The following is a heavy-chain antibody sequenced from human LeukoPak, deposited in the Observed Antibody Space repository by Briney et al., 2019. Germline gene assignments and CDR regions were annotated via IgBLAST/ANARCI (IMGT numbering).Heavy chain of an antibody. CDR1: GGSISSSSYY. CDR3: ARVAGTNYYYYYMDV. D-gene: IGHD4-17*01. J-gene: IGHJ6*03. V-gene: IGHV4-61*01. CDR2: IYYSGST. Sequence: KPSETLSLTCTVSGGSISSSSYYWSWIRQPPGKGLEWIGYIYYSGSTNYNPSLKSRVTISVDTSKNQFSLKLSSVTAADTAVYYCARVAGTNYYYYYMDVWGKGTTVTVSS.